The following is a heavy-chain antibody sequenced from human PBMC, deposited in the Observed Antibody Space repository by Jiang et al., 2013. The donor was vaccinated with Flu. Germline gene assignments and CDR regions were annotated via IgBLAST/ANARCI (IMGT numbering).Heavy chain of an antibody. CDR1: GFTFGDYG. V-gene: IGHV3-49*03. CDR3: ARAPRSATIFY. D-gene: IGHD5-24*01. CDR2: IRRKAYGGTT. Sequence: VQLVESGGGLVQPGRSLRLSCTASGFTFGDYGMSWFRQAPGKGLECVGFIRRKAYGGTTEYAASVKGRFTITRDDSKSIVYLQMNSLKTEDTGFYYCARAPRSATIFYWGQGTLVTVSS. J-gene: IGHJ4*02.